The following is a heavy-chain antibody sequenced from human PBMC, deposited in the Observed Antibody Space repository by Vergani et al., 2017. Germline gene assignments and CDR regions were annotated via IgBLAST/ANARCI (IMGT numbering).Heavy chain of an antibody. J-gene: IGHJ4*02. CDR2: ISYDGDRR. V-gene: IGHV3-30*18. CDR1: GFSFRGHG. D-gene: IGHD2-8*02. CDR3: AKDLSCSTACPHFDS. Sequence: QVHLVESGGGVVQPGRSLTLPCVASGFSFRGHGMHWVRQAPGKGLEWVAMISYDGDRRDYGDFAKGRFTISRDSSNTVYLQMNSLRVEYTAMYFCAKDLSCSTACPHFDSRGQGTLVTVSS.